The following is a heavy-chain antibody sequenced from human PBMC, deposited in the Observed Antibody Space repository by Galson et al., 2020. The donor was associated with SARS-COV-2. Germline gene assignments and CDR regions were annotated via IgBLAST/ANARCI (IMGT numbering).Heavy chain of an antibody. V-gene: IGHV1-69*04. CDR1: GGTFSSYA. Sequence: SVKVSCKASGGTFSSYAISWVRQAPGQGLEWMGRIIPILGIANYAQKFQGSVTITADKSTSTAYMELSSLRSEDTAVYYCASSWDQGTMVRRLYYGMDVWGQGTTVTVSS. J-gene: IGHJ6*02. CDR3: ASSWDQGTMVRRLYYGMDV. D-gene: IGHD3-10*01. CDR2: IIPILGIA.